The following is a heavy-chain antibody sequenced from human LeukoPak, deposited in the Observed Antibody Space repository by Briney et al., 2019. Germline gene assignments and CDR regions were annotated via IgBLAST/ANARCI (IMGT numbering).Heavy chain of an antibody. J-gene: IGHJ4*02. CDR2: IYYGGYT. Sequence: SETLSLTCTVSGGSINNNDYYWGWVRQSPGMGLEWIGSIYYGGYTYFNSSLKSRVTIAVDTSKNQFSLKLSSVTAADTAVYYCARDSSTSYHFDFWGQGTLVTVSS. D-gene: IGHD2-2*01. V-gene: IGHV4-39*02. CDR3: ARDSSTSYHFDF. CDR1: GGSINNNDYY.